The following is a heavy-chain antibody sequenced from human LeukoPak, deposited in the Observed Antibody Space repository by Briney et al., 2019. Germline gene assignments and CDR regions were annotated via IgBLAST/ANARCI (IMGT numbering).Heavy chain of an antibody. CDR2: IFHSGYT. D-gene: IGHD3-10*01. Sequence: SETLSLTCTVSGYPISSGYFWGWIRQPPGKGLEYIGSIFHSGYTFYDPSLKSRLTLSVDTSKNQFSLRLSSVTAADTAVYYCARAEVYYYGSGSYGPRNFDYWGQGILVTVSS. V-gene: IGHV4-38-2*02. CDR3: ARAEVYYYGSGSYGPRNFDY. J-gene: IGHJ4*02. CDR1: GYPISSGYF.